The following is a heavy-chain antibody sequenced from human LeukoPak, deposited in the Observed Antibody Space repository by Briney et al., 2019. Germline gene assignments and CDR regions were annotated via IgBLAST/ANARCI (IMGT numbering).Heavy chain of an antibody. CDR2: ISDDGSNE. V-gene: IGHV3-30*18. Sequence: PGGSLRLSCAASGFTFSSYNMHWVRQAPGKGLEWVAVISDDGSNEYFADSVKGRFTISRDNSKNTLYLQMNSLRGEDTAVYYCAKDRSNSRAIDYWGQGSQVTVSS. J-gene: IGHJ4*02. CDR1: GFTFSSYN. D-gene: IGHD6-13*01. CDR3: AKDRSNSRAIDY.